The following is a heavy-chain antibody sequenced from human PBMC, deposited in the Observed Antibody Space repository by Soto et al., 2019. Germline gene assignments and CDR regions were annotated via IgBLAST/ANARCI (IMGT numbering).Heavy chain of an antibody. CDR1: GGTVSRYA. D-gene: IGHD6-19*01. J-gene: IGHJ6*02. CDR2: IIPIFGTA. CDR3: ARRTTRYSSGWYGYYGMDV. Sequence: SVKVSCKASGGTVSRYAISLVRQAPGQGLEWMGGIIPIFGTANYAQKFQGRVTITADESTSTAYMELSSLRSEDTAVYYCARRTTRYSSGWYGYYGMDVWGQGTTVTVSS. V-gene: IGHV1-69*13.